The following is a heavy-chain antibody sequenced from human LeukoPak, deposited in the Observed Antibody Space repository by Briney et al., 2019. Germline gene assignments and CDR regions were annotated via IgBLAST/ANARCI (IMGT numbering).Heavy chain of an antibody. J-gene: IGHJ3*02. CDR3: ARGQIVGDHAFDI. V-gene: IGHV4-34*01. D-gene: IGHD1-26*01. CDR1: GGSFSCYY. CDR2: INHSGST. Sequence: SETLSLTCALYGGSFSCYYWSWIRQPPGKGLEWIGEINHSGSTNYNPSLKSRVTISVDTSKNQFSLKLTSVTAADTAVYYCARGQIVGDHAFDIWGQGTMVTVSS.